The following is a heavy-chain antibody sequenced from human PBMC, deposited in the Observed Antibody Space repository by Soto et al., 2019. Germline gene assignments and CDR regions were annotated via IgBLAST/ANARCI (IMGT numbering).Heavy chain of an antibody. V-gene: IGHV4-34*01. CDR2: INHSGST. D-gene: IGHD5-18*01. CDR3: ARGQRRGYSYGRYFDY. CDR1: GGSFSGYY. Sequence: SETLSLTCAVYGGSFSGYYWSWIRQPPGKGLEWIGEINHSGSTNYNPSLKSRVTISVDTSKDQFSLKLSSVTAADTAVYYCARGQRRGYSYGRYFDYWGQGTLVTVSS. J-gene: IGHJ4*02.